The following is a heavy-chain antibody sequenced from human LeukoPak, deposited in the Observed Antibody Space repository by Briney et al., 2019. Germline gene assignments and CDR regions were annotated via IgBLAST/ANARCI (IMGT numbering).Heavy chain of an antibody. CDR3: ARASRCSSTSCYQADYYSYYYMDV. D-gene: IGHD2-2*01. CDR1: GFTFDDYG. J-gene: IGHJ6*03. CDR2: INWNGGST. V-gene: IGHV3-20*04. Sequence: PGGSLRLSCAASGFTFDDYGMSWVRQAPGKGLEWVSGINWNGGSTGYADSVKGRFTISRDNAKNSLYLQMNSLRAEDTALYYCARASRCSSTSCYQADYYSYYYMDVWGKGTTVIVSS.